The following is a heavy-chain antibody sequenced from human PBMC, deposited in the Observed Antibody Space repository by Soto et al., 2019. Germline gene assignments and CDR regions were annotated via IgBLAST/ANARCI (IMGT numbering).Heavy chain of an antibody. Sequence: SETLSLTCTVSGGSISSYYWSWIRQPPGKGLEWIGYIYYSGSTNYNPSLKSRVTISVDTSKNQFSLKLSSVTAADTAVYYCARGRELRNFDYWGQGTLVTVSS. V-gene: IGHV4-59*01. J-gene: IGHJ4*02. CDR3: ARGRELRNFDY. CDR2: IYYSGST. CDR1: GGSISSYY. D-gene: IGHD1-7*01.